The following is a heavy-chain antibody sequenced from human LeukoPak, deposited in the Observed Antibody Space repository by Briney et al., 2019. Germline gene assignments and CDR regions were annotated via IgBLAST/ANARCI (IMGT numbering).Heavy chain of an antibody. CDR1: GGSISSGGYS. CDR3: ARTYPNSGSVDY. Sequence: PSQTLSLTCAVSGGSISSGGYSWSWLRQPPGTGLEWIGYIYHSGSTYYNPSLKSRVTISVDRSKNQFSVKLSSVTAADTAVYYCARTYPNSGSVDYWGQGTLVTVSS. D-gene: IGHD1-26*01. V-gene: IGHV4-30-2*01. CDR2: IYHSGST. J-gene: IGHJ4*02.